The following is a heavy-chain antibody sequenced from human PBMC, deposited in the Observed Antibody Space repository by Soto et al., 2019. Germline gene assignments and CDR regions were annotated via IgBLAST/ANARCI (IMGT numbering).Heavy chain of an antibody. J-gene: IGHJ6*02. CDR3: AKAHASGSLYYYYYGVDV. CDR2: ISGSGGTT. D-gene: IGHD3-10*01. Sequence: GGSLRLSCAASGFTFSSYAMSWVRQAPGKGLEWVSGISGSGGTTYHADSVKGRFTISRDNTKNTLYLQTNSLRAEDTALYYCAKAHASGSLYYYYYGVDVWGQGTTVTVS. CDR1: GFTFSSYA. V-gene: IGHV3-23*01.